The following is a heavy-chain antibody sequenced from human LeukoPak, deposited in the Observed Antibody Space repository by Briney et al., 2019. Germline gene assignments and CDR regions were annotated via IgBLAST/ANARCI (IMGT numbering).Heavy chain of an antibody. CDR2: IYNSGST. D-gene: IGHD2-21*02. J-gene: IGHJ4*02. Sequence: SETLSLTCSVSGGSMSGSYWSWIRQPPGKGLEWIGYIYNSGSTKYNPSLKSRVTISIDTSKKQLSLKLSSVTAADTAVYYCARLAVTGHLDYWGQGTLVTVSS. CDR3: ARLAVTGHLDY. CDR1: GGSMSGSY. V-gene: IGHV4-59*08.